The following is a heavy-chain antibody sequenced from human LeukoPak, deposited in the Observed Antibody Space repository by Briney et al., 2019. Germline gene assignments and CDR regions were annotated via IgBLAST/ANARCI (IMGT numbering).Heavy chain of an antibody. J-gene: IGHJ6*02. V-gene: IGHV3-48*02. CDR1: EFIFSDYN. CDR3: TREPMHYHAMDV. CDR2: IRTSSDVI. Sequence: QTGGSLRLSCAASEFIFSDYNMNWVRQAPGKGLEWVSYIRTSSDVIYYADFVKGRFTISRDNAKNSLFLQMNSLRDEDTAVYYCTREPMHYHAMDVWGQGTAVTVSS.